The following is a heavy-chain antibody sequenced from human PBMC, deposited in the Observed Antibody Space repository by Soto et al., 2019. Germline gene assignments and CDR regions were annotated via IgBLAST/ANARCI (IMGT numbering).Heavy chain of an antibody. D-gene: IGHD5-18*01. CDR2: IYYSGST. V-gene: IGHV4-59*01. Sequence: QVQLQESGPGLVKPSETLSLTCTVSGGSISSYYWSWIRQPPGKGLEWSGYIYYSGSTNYNPSLKSRVTISVDTSKNQFSLKLSSVTAADTAVYYCARQAVDTAMSYFDYWGQGTLVTVSS. J-gene: IGHJ4*02. CDR3: ARQAVDTAMSYFDY. CDR1: GGSISSYY.